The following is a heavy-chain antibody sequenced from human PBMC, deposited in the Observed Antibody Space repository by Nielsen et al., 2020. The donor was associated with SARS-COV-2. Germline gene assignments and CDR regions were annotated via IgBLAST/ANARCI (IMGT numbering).Heavy chain of an antibody. CDR1: GYTFTSYG. Sequence: ASVKVSCKASGYTFTSYGISWVRQAPGQELEWMGWISAYNGNTNYAQKLQGRVTMTTDTSTSTAYMELRSLRSDDTAVYYCARAYDYYGSGAPDYWGQGTLVTVSS. J-gene: IGHJ4*02. CDR2: ISAYNGNT. D-gene: IGHD3-10*01. V-gene: IGHV1-18*01. CDR3: ARAYDYYGSGAPDY.